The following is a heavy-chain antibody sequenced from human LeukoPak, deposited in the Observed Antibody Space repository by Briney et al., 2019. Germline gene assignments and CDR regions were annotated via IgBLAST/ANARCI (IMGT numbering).Heavy chain of an antibody. V-gene: IGHV4-34*01. CDR3: ARDCSSTSCYFYYYGMDV. CDR2: INHSGST. J-gene: IGHJ6*04. D-gene: IGHD2-2*01. Sequence: SETLSLTCAVYGGSFSGYYWSWIRQPPGKGLEWSGEINHSGSTNYNPSLKSRVTISVDTSKNQFSLKLSSVTAADTAVYYCARDCSSTSCYFYYYGMDVWGKGTTVTVSS. CDR1: GGSFSGYY.